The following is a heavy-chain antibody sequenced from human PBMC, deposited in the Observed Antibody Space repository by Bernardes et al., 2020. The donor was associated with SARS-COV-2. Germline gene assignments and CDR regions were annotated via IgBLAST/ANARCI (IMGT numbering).Heavy chain of an antibody. CDR2: INDSGSP. V-gene: IGHV4-34*01. CDR1: SGSFSGYY. D-gene: IGHD2-15*01. J-gene: IGHJ2*01. CDR3: ARGSAAVVSHFMLLFANWYFDL. Sequence: SETLSVTCAVYSGSFSGYYWSWIRQTPGKGLEWIGEINDSGSPKSNPALKSRVTISVYPSKNQFSLKLNSVTAADTAVYYCARGSAAVVSHFMLLFANWYFDLWGRGTLVTVSS.